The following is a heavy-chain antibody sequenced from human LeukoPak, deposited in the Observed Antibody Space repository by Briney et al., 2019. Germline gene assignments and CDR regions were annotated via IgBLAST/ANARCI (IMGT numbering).Heavy chain of an antibody. CDR1: GGTFSSYA. CDR3: ANSNGVGY. Sequence: SVKVSCKASGGTFSSYAISWVRQAPGQGLEWMGGIIPMFGSAKYIQKFQGRVTITADESTGTVYMEVSSLRSEDTAVYYCANSNGVGYWGQGTLVIVSS. J-gene: IGHJ4*02. V-gene: IGHV1-69*01. CDR2: IIPMFGSA. D-gene: IGHD1-26*01.